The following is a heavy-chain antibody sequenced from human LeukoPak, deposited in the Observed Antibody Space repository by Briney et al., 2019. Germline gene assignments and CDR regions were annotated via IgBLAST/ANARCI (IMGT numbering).Heavy chain of an antibody. CDR2: ISSSGNTI. Sequence: PGGSLRLSCAVSGFTFSDYFMSWIRQAPGKGLEWVSYISSSGNTIFYADSVKGRFTISRDNAKNSLYLQMNSLRAEDTAVYFCARDATGWEDTAYCDYWGQGTLVTVSS. CDR3: ARDATGWEDTAYCDY. J-gene: IGHJ4*02. CDR1: GFTFSDYF. V-gene: IGHV3-11*01. D-gene: IGHD1-1*01.